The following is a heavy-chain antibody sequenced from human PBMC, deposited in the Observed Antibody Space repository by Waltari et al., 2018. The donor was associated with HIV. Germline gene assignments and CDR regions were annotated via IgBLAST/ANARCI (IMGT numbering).Heavy chain of an antibody. J-gene: IGHJ4*02. CDR2: ICHSGSA. V-gene: IGHV4-39*02. Sequence: QLQLQESGPGLVKPSETLSLTCTVSGGSIITNSYCWGWIRQPPGKGLEWVGSICHSGSAYYNPSLKSRVSISIDTSKKQFSLKVTSLIAADTAVYFCARGDTTYGDYDYWGQGTLVAVSS. CDR1: GGSIITNSYC. CDR3: ARGDTTYGDYDY. D-gene: IGHD4-17*01.